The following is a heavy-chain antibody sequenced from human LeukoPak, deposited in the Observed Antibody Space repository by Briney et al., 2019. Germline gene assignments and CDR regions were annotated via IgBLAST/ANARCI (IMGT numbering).Heavy chain of an antibody. V-gene: IGHV1-18*01. CDR1: GYTFTSYG. CDR3: ARPYYDSSAPPYDY. D-gene: IGHD3-22*01. J-gene: IGHJ4*02. Sequence: ASVKVSCKASGYTFTSYGISGVRQAPGQGREGMGWISAYNGNTNYAQKLQGRVTMTTDTSTSTAYMELRSLRSDDTAVYYCARPYYDSSAPPYDYWGQGTLVTVSS. CDR2: ISAYNGNT.